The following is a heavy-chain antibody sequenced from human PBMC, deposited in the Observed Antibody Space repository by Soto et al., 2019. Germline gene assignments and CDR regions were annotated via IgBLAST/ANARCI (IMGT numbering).Heavy chain of an antibody. CDR2: MNPSGGNT. CDR1: GYTFTSYD. J-gene: IGHJ6*03. V-gene: IGHV1-8*01. CDR3: ARGFLDYYYYYMDV. Sequence: GASVKVSCKASGYTFTSYDINWVRQATGQGLEWMGWMNPSGGNTGYAQKFQGRVTMTRNTSISTAYMELSSLRSEDTAVYYCARGFLDYYYYYMDVWGKGTTVTVSS.